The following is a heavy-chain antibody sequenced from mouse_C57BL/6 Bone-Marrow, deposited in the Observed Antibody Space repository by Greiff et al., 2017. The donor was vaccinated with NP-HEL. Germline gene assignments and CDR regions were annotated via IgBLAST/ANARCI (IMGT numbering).Heavy chain of an antibody. D-gene: IGHD2-3*01. J-gene: IGHJ3*01. Sequence: QVQLKESGAELARPGASVKLSCKASGYTFTSYGISWVKQRTGQGLEWIGEIYPRSGNTYYNEKFKGKATLTADKSSSTAYMELRSLTSEDSAVYFFARSRDGYYVAWFAYWGQGTLVTVSA. V-gene: IGHV1-81*01. CDR3: ARSRDGYYVAWFAY. CDR1: GYTFTSYG. CDR2: IYPRSGNT.